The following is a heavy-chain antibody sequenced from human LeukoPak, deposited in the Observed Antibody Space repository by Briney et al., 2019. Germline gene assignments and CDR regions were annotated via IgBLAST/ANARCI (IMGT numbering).Heavy chain of an antibody. J-gene: IGHJ6*02. CDR1: GFTFSSYE. CDR2: IGGAGDT. D-gene: IGHD1-1*01. V-gene: IGHV3-13*01. Sequence: GGSLRLSCAASGFTFSSYEMHWVRQTTGKGLEWVSGIGGAGDTYYPGSVEGRFTISRENAKNSLYLQMNSLRAGDTAVYYCARESKVTTTNGHYYYYGMDVWGQGTTVIVSS. CDR3: ARESKVTTTNGHYYYYGMDV.